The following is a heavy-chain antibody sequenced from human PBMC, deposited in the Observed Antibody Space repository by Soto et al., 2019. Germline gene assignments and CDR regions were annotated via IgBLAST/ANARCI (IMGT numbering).Heavy chain of an antibody. J-gene: IGHJ4*02. V-gene: IGHV3-30-3*01. D-gene: IGHD6-13*01. CDR1: GFTFSTYS. Sequence: PVGSLRLSCAASGFTFSTYSIHWVRQAPGKGLEWVAVISYDGSNEYYADSVKGRFTISRDNSKNTLYLQMNSLRPEDTAVYFCARVYSSLDYGIDYWGQGTLVTVSS. CDR2: ISYDGSNE. CDR3: ARVYSSLDYGIDY.